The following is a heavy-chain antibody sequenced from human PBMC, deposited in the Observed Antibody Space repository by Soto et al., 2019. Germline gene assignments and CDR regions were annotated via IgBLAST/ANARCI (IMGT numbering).Heavy chain of an antibody. V-gene: IGHV3-53*01. D-gene: IGHD5-18*01. Sequence: EVQLVESGGGVIQPGGSLRLSCAASGFSVSSNYMSWVRQAPGKGLEWVSVIYSGGNTHYADSVKGRFTSSRDNSKNTLYLQMNSLIAEDAAVFYCARDSTWIPYYHYGMDVWGQGTTVTVSS. CDR3: ARDSTWIPYYHYGMDV. J-gene: IGHJ6*02. CDR2: IYSGGNT. CDR1: GFSVSSNY.